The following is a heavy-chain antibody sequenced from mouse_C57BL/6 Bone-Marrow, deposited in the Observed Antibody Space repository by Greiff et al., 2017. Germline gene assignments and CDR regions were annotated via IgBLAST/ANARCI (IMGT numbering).Heavy chain of an antibody. D-gene: IGHD1-1*01. V-gene: IGHV7-1*01. CDR2: SRNKANDYTT. J-gene: IGHJ1*03. CDR3: ARDAKTTVVRYFDV. CDR1: GFTFSDFY. Sequence: EVKLMESGGGLVQSGRSLRLSCATSGFTFSDFYMEWVRQAPGKGLEWIAASRNKANDYTTEYSASVKGRFIVSRDTSQSILYLQMNALRAEDTAIYYCARDAKTTVVRYFDVWGTGTTVTVSS.